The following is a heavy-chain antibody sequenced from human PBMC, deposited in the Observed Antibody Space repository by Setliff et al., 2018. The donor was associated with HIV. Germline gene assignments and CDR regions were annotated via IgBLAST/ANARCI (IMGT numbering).Heavy chain of an antibody. CDR2: ISYDGSKK. J-gene: IGHJ3*01. CDR1: GFTFSSYA. D-gene: IGHD2-15*01. V-gene: IGHV3-30-3*01. Sequence: GGSLRLSCATSGFTFSSYALHWVRQAPGKGLEWVAVISYDGSKKYYADSVKGRFTISRDNSKDTLYLQMNSLRAEDTAVYYCARPRTYCSGGSCYSDPEVAFDVWGQGTMVTVSS. CDR3: ARPRTYCSGGSCYSDPEVAFDV.